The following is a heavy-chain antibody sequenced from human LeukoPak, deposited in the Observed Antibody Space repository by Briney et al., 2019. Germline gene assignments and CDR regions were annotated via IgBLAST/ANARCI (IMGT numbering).Heavy chain of an antibody. CDR1: GYTFTSYG. CDR2: ISAYNGNT. J-gene: IGHJ5*02. D-gene: IGHD6-13*01. Sequence: ASVKVSCKASGYTFTSYGISWVRQAPGQGPEWMGWISAYNGNTNYAQKFQGRVTMTTDTSTTTGYVELRSLRSDDTAVYYCARDTSSWFIKTSFDPWGQGTLVTVSS. CDR3: ARDTSSWFIKTSFDP. V-gene: IGHV1-18*01.